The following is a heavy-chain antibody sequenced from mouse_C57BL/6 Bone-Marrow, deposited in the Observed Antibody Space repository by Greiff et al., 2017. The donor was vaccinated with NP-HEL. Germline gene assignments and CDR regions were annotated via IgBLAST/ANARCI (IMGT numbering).Heavy chain of an antibody. D-gene: IGHD1-1*01. CDR1: GFTFTDYY. CDR3: ARYMYGSSPAWFAY. Sequence: EVKLMESGGGLVQPGGSLSLSCAASGFTFTDYYMSWVRQPPGKALEWLGFIRNKANGYTTEYSSSVKGRFTISRDNSQSILYLQMNALRAEDSATYYCARYMYGSSPAWFAYWGQGTLVTVSA. CDR2: IRNKANGYTT. V-gene: IGHV7-3*01. J-gene: IGHJ3*01.